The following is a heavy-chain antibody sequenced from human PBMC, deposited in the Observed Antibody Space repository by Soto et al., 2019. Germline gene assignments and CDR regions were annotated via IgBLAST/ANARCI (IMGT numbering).Heavy chain of an antibody. J-gene: IGHJ6*02. V-gene: IGHV1-69*13. D-gene: IGHD2-2*01. CDR2: IIPIFGTA. CDR1: GGTFSGYA. CDR3: ARDTSQEYQLLRPYYYGMDV. Sequence: SVKVSCKASGGTFSGYAISWVRQAPGQGLEWMGGIIPIFGTANYAQKFQGRVTITADESTSTAYMELSSLRSEDTAVYYCARDTSQEYQLLRPYYYGMDVWGQGTTVTVSS.